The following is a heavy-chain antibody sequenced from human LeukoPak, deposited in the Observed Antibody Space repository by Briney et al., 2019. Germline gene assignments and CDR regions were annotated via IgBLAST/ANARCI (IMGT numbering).Heavy chain of an antibody. CDR1: GGSISSGDYY. J-gene: IGHJ3*02. CDR2: IYYSGST. Sequence: SQTLSLTCTVSGGSISSGDYYWSWIRQPPGKGLEWIGYIYYSGSTYYNPSLKSRVTISVDTSKNQFSLKLSSVTAADTAVYYCASTYYDILTGPRAFDIWGQGTMVTVSS. CDR3: ASTYYDILTGPRAFDI. V-gene: IGHV4-30-4*01. D-gene: IGHD3-9*01.